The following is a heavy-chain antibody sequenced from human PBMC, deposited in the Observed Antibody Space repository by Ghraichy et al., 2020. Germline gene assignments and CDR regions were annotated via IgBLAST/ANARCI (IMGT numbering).Heavy chain of an antibody. Sequence: SETLSLTCAVYGGSFSGYYWSWIRQPPGKGLEWIGKINHSGSTNYNPSLKSRVTISVDTSKNQFSLKLSSVTAADTAVYYCARTRGVWSGDYWGQGTLVTVSS. J-gene: IGHJ4*02. CDR1: GGSFSGYY. CDR2: INHSGST. D-gene: IGHD2-21*01. CDR3: ARTRGVWSGDY. V-gene: IGHV4-34*01.